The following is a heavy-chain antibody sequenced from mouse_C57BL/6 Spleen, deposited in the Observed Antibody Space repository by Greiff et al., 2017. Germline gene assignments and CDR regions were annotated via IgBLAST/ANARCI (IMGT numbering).Heavy chain of an antibody. CDR2: ISYDGSN. V-gene: IGHV3-6*01. J-gene: IGHJ3*01. CDR3: ARGSSGGFAY. Sequence: EVQLQESGPGLVKPSQSLSLTCSVTGYSITSGYYWNWIRQFPGNKLEWMGYISYDGSNNYNPSLKTRISITRDPSKNQFFLKLNSVTTEDTATYYCARGSSGGFAYWGQGTLVTVSA. CDR1: GYSITSGYY. D-gene: IGHD1-1*01.